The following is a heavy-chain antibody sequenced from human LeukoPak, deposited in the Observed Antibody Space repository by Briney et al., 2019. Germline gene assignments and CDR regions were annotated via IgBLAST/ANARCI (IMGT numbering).Heavy chain of an antibody. V-gene: IGHV3-48*04. D-gene: IGHD3-22*01. Sequence: GGSLRLSCAASGFTFSSYSMNWVRQAPGKGLEWVSYISSSGSTIYYADSGKGRFTISRDNAKNSLYLQMNSLRAEDTAVYYCARDKVSDYYDSSGYLAIDYWGQGTLVTVSS. CDR1: GFTFSSYS. CDR3: ARDKVSDYYDSSGYLAIDY. J-gene: IGHJ4*02. CDR2: ISSSGSTI.